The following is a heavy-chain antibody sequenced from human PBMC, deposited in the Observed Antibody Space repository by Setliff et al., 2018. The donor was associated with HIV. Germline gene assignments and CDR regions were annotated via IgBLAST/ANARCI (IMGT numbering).Heavy chain of an antibody. CDR1: GGSFSGYY. CDR2: INHSGST. J-gene: IGHJ5*02. V-gene: IGHV4-34*01. D-gene: IGHD2-15*01. Sequence: SETLSLTCAVYGGSFSGYYWSWIRQPPGKGLEWIGEINHSGSTNYNPPLKSRVTISVDTSKNQFSLKLSSVTAADTAVYYCARGSVADNWFDPWGQGTLVTVSS. CDR3: ARGSVADNWFDP.